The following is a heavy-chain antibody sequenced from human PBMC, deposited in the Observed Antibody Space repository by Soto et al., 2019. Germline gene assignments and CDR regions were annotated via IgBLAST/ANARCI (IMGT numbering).Heavy chain of an antibody. V-gene: IGHV3-15*01. D-gene: IGHD1-26*01. J-gene: IGHJ1*01. Sequence: GSQRHSYAPSGLPLSAAWMSLVRQAPGKGLKWFGRIKRQAYGGTTDFAAPVKGRFSISRDDAKNTRYLQMNNLQTEDTAVYFCTTDNMSGDTSHQFRHWGQGTRVTVSS. CDR1: GLPLSAAW. CDR2: IKRQAYGGTT. CDR3: TTDNMSGDTSHQFRH.